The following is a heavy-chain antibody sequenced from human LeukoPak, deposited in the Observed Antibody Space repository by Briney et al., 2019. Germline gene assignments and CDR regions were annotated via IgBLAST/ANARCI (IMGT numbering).Heavy chain of an antibody. J-gene: IGHJ4*02. D-gene: IGHD1-26*01. V-gene: IGHV3-23*01. CDR2: ISGSGGST. CDR3: ARLGGSGSHIDY. CDR1: GFTFSSYG. Sequence: GSLSLSCAASGFTFSSYGMSWVRQAPGKGLEWVSAISGSGGSTYYADSVKGRFTISRDNSKNTLYLQMNSLRAEDTAVYYCARLGGSGSHIDYWGQGTLVTVSS.